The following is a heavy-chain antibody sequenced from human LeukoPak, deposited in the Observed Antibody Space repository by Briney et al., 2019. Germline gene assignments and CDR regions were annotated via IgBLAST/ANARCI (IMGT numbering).Heavy chain of an antibody. CDR2: INWDDQK. CDR1: GFSLTTSGVG. D-gene: IGHD3-22*01. J-gene: IGHJ5*02. Sequence: SGPTLVNPTQTLTLTCTFSGFSLTTSGVGVGWIRQPPGKALEWLALINWDDQKVYSSSLQSRLSITKDTSKNQVVLTMTNVDPVDTATYYCAHRRDSSGYHYRWWFAPWGQGTLVTVSS. CDR3: AHRRDSSGYHYRWWFAP. V-gene: IGHV2-5*02.